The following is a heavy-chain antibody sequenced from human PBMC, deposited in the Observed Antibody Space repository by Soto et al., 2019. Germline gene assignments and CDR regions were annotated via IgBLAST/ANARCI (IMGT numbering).Heavy chain of an antibody. D-gene: IGHD3-22*01. J-gene: IGHJ4*02. CDR2: ISGSGGST. Sequence: PGGSLRLSCVASGFTFRNYGMHWVRQAPGKGLEWVSAISGSGGSTYYADSVKGRFTISRDNSKNTLYLQMNSLRAEDTAVYYCAKSPGMYYYDSSGYYHYDYWGQGTLVTVSS. V-gene: IGHV3-23*01. CDR1: GFTFRNYG. CDR3: AKSPGMYYYDSSGYYHYDY.